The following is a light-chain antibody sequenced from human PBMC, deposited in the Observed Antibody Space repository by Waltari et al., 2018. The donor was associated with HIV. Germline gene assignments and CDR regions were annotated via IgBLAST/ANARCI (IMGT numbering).Light chain of an antibody. Sequence: DIQMTQSPSSLSASVGGRLTITCRASHVINNYLAWYQQKPGKVPELLIFAASTLQSGVPSRFSGSESGTSFTLTITNLQPEDVATYYCQQYNSVPLTFGGGTKVEIK. CDR3: QQYNSVPLT. V-gene: IGKV1-27*01. CDR1: HVINNY. J-gene: IGKJ4*01. CDR2: AAS.